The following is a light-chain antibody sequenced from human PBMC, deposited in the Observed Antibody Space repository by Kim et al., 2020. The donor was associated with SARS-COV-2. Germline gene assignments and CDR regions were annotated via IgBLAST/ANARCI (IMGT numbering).Light chain of an antibody. CDR1: QSIGRC. Sequence: ASGGYRVPITVRASQSIGRCLAGYQQTPGKAPSLLIYAASSLHSGVPSRFSGSGSGTEFTLTISSLQPEDSATYYCQQANSFPLTFGGGTKVEI. CDR2: AAS. J-gene: IGKJ4*01. CDR3: QQANSFPLT. V-gene: IGKV1-12*01.